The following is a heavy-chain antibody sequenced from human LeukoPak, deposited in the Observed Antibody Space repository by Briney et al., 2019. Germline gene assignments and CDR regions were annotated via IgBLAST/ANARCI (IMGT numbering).Heavy chain of an antibody. CDR3: ARDTPGGYSYGFLY. D-gene: IGHD5-18*01. Sequence: PGGSLRLSCAASGFTLSSYSMNWVRQAPGKGLEWVSSISSSSSYIYYADSVKGRFTISRDNAKNSLYLQMNSLRAKDTAVYYCARDTPGGYSYGFLYWGQGTLVTVSS. CDR1: GFTLSSYS. CDR2: ISSSSSYI. V-gene: IGHV3-21*01. J-gene: IGHJ4*02.